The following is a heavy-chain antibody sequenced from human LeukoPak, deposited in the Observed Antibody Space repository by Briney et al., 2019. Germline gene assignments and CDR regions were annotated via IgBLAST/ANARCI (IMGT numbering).Heavy chain of an antibody. CDR2: ISSNGGST. V-gene: IGHV3-64D*06. J-gene: IGHJ4*02. Sequence: GGSLRLSCSASGFTFSSYAMHWVRQAPGKGLEYVLAISSNGGSTYYADSVKGRFTISRDNSKNTLYLQMSSLRAEDTAVYYCVTLALSGGYWGQGTLVTVSS. CDR3: VTLALSGGY. D-gene: IGHD3-10*01. CDR1: GFTFSSYA.